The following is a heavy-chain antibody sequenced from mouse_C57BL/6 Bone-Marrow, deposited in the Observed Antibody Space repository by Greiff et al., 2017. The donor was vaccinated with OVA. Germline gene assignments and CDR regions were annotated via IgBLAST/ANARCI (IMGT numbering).Heavy chain of an antibody. V-gene: IGHV1-76*01. CDR1: GYTFTDYY. J-gene: IGHJ4*01. CDR2: IYPGSGNT. Sequence: VQLQQSGAELVRPGASVKLSCKASGYTFTDYYINWVKQRPGQGLEWIARIYPGSGNTYYNEKFKGKATLTAEKSSSTAYMQLSSLTSEDSAVYFCARILRYCYAMDYWGQGTSVTVSS. CDR3: ARILRYCYAMDY. D-gene: IGHD1-1*01.